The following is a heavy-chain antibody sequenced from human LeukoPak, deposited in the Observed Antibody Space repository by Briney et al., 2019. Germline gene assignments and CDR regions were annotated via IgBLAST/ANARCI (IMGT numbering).Heavy chain of an antibody. CDR1: GYTFTSHG. J-gene: IGHJ6*03. V-gene: IGHV1-18*01. CDR3: ARGLRYSSGWSASGMDV. D-gene: IGHD6-19*01. Sequence: ASVKVSCKASGYTFTSHGISWVRQAPGQGLEWMGWISTYNGNTNYAQKLQGRVSMTTDTSTSTAYMDLRSLRSDDTAVYYCARGLRYSSGWSASGMDVWGKGTTVTISS. CDR2: ISTYNGNT.